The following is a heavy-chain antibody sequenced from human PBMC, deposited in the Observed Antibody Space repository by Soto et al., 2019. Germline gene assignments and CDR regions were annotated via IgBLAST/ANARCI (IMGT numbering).Heavy chain of an antibody. J-gene: IGHJ4*02. V-gene: IGHV1-3*01. D-gene: IGHD2-21*02. CDR1: GYTFTSYA. CDR3: ARSIVVVTAAGY. Sequence: ASVKVSCKASGYTFTSYAMHWVRQAPGQRLEWMGWINAGNGNTKYSQKFQGRVTITRDTSASTAYMELSSLRSEDTAVYYCARSIVVVTAAGYWGQGTLVTDSS. CDR2: INAGNGNT.